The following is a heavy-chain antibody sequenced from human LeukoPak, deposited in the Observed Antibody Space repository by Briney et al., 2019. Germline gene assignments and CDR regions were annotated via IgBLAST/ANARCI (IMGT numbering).Heavy chain of an antibody. Sequence: SQTLSLTCAISGGSVSSNSAAWNWIRQSPSRGLEWLGRTYYRSKWYNDYAVSVKSRITINPDTSKNQFSLQLNSVTPEDTAVYYCARTGVYCTNGVCYLHFDYWGQGTLVTVSS. D-gene: IGHD2-8*01. CDR3: ARTGVYCTNGVCYLHFDY. CDR1: GGSVSSNSAA. CDR2: TYYRSKWYN. J-gene: IGHJ4*02. V-gene: IGHV6-1*01.